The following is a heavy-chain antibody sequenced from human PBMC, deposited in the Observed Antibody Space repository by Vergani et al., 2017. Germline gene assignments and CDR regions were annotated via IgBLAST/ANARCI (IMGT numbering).Heavy chain of an antibody. CDR1: GVSISSYY. CDR2: IYYSGST. J-gene: IGHJ6*03. CDR3: ARVRAAADYYYYYYYMDV. Sequence: QVQLQESGPGLVKPSETLSLTCTVSGVSISSYYWSWIRQPPGKGLEWIGYIYYSGSTNYNPSLKSRVTISVDTSKNQFSLKLSSVTAADTAVYYCARVRAAADYYYYYYYMDVWGKGTTVTVSS. D-gene: IGHD6-13*01. V-gene: IGHV4-59*01.